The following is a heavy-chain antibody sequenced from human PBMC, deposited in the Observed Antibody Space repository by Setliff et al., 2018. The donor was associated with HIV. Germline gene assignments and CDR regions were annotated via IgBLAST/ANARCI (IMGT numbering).Heavy chain of an antibody. J-gene: IGHJ4*02. D-gene: IGHD1-1*01. CDR3: VRAKNWNDFDY. CDR2: IHTDGTTT. Sequence: GGSLRLSCAASGFTFSSYWMHWVRQAPGKGLVWVSRIHTDGTTTMYAGSVKGRFTISRDSAKSTLYLQMNSLRAEDTALYYCVRAKNWNDFDYWGQGTLVTVSS. V-gene: IGHV3-74*03. CDR1: GFTFSSYW.